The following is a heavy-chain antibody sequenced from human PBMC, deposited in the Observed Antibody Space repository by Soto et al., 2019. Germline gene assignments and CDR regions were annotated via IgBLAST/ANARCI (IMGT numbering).Heavy chain of an antibody. V-gene: IGHV3-30-3*01. CDR3: ARDPKTSGGQHWAFNYFDS. D-gene: IGHD7-27*01. Sequence: QVQLVESGGGVVQPGRSLRLSCADSGFSFSISPMHWVRKAPGKGTEGVALISYDGTNKFYADSVKGRFTISKDNSKSTIYLQVERLRPEDAAVYYCARDPKTSGGQHWAFNYFDSWGQGTLVTVSS. J-gene: IGHJ4*02. CDR1: GFSFSISP. CDR2: ISYDGTNK.